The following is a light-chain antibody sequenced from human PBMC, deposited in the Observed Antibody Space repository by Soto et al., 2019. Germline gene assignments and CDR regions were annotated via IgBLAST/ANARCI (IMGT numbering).Light chain of an antibody. J-gene: IGKJ2*01. V-gene: IGKV3-15*01. Sequence: EIVMTQSPATLSVSPGERATLSCSASQSISTILAWYQQRPGQAPRLLMYGASTRAAGIPARFSGSGSGTEFTLTISRLQSEDFAVYYCQQYSKWTRTFGQGTKLEIK. CDR2: GAS. CDR3: QQYSKWTRT. CDR1: QSISTI.